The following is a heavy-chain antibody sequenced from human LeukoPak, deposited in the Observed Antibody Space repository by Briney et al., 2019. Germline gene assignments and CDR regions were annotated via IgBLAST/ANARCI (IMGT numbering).Heavy chain of an antibody. V-gene: IGHV1-18*01. D-gene: IGHD3-9*01. CDR3: ARDQGTNYDILTGYSLGYFHL. CDR1: GYTFTSYG. J-gene: IGHJ2*01. CDR2: ISAYNGNT. Sequence: GASVKVSCKASGYTFTSYGISWVRQAPGQGLEWMGWISAYNGNTNYAQKLQGRVTMTTDTSTSTAYMELRSLRSDDTAVYYCARDQGTNYDILTGYSLGYFHLWGRGTLVTVSS.